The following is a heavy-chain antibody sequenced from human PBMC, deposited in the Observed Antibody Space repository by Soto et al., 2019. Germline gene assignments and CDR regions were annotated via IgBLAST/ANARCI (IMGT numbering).Heavy chain of an antibody. J-gene: IGHJ4*02. Sequence: PGGSLRLSCGASGFTFGGYARHWVRQAPGKGLEWVAVISYDGSNKYYADSVKGRFTISRDNSKNTLYLQMNSLRAEDTAVYYCARDEVIVVVTANPSDYWGQGTLVTVSS. D-gene: IGHD2-21*02. V-gene: IGHV3-30-3*01. CDR3: ARDEVIVVVTANPSDY. CDR2: ISYDGSNK. CDR1: GFTFGGYA.